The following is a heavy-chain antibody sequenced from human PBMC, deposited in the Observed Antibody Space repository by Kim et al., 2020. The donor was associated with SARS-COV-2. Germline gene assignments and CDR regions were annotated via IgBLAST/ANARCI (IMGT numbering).Heavy chain of an antibody. Sequence: PSLKSRVTISVDTSKNQFSLKLSSVTAADTAVYYCARHPCSGGSCDYFDYWGQGTLVTVSS. J-gene: IGHJ4*02. CDR3: ARHPCSGGSCDYFDY. V-gene: IGHV4-39*01. D-gene: IGHD2-15*01.